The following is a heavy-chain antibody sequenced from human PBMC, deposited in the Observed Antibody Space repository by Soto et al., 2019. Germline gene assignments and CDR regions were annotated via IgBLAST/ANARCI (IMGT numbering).Heavy chain of an antibody. Sequence: GASVKVSCKASGYTFTGNSLYWVRQAPGQGLEWMGWINAGNGNTKYSQKLQGRVTMTTDTSTSTAYMELRSLRSDDTAVYYCARDTENLNNCDHNIHPYAISRQGTIDIGSS. J-gene: IGHJ3*02. V-gene: IGHV1-18*04. CDR3: ARDTENLNNCDHNIHPYAI. CDR2: INAGNGNT. D-gene: IGHD1-20*01. CDR1: GYTFTGNS.